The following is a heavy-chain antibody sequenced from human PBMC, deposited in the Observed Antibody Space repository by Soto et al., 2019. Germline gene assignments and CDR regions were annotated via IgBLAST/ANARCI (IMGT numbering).Heavy chain of an antibody. CDR3: ARPRYFDWLLLPYAFDI. V-gene: IGHV1-18*01. J-gene: IGHJ3*02. Sequence: QVQLVQSGAEVKKPGASVKVSCKASGYTFTSYGISWVRQAPGQGLEWMGWISAYNGNTNYAQKLQGRVTMTTDTTTSTAYMELRSLRSDDTAVYYCARPRYFDWLLLPYAFDIWGQGTMVTVSS. CDR1: GYTFTSYG. CDR2: ISAYNGNT. D-gene: IGHD3-9*01.